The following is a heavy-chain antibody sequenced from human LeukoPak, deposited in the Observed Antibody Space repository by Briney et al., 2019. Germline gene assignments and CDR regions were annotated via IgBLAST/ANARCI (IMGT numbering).Heavy chain of an antibody. D-gene: IGHD3-9*01. J-gene: IGHJ4*02. V-gene: IGHV1-18*04. CDR1: GYTFTSYY. Sequence: ASVKVSCKASGYTFTSYYMHWVRQAPGQGLEWMGWISAYNGNTNYAQKLQGRVTMTTDTSTSTAYMELRSLRSDDTAVYYCARDRDDILTGYYKGPFDYWGQGTLVTVSS. CDR3: ARDRDDILTGYYKGPFDY. CDR2: ISAYNGNT.